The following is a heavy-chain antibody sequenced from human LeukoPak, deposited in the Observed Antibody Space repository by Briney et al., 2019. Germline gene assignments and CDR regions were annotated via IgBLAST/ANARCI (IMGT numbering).Heavy chain of an antibody. D-gene: IGHD2-2*01. J-gene: IGHJ4*02. CDR1: GFTFTTFD. CDR2: ISSDGVTK. V-gene: IGHV3-30-3*01. Sequence: GGSLRLSCAASGFTFTTFDFHWVRQAPGKGLEWVAVISSDGVTKFYGDSVKGRFTISRDNSRNTLSLQMNSLRDEDAAVYYCARHISSTADHWGQGTLVTVSS. CDR3: ARHISSTADH.